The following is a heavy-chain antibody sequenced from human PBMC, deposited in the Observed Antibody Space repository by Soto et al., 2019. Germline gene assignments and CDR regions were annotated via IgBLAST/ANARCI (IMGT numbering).Heavy chain of an antibody. CDR1: GFPFTDAW. D-gene: IGHD5-12*01. V-gene: IGHV3-15*07. Sequence: GGSLRLSCVASGFPFTDAWMDWVRQVPGKGLEWVGRIKSNGDGGTPDYAAPAKGRFTISRDDSKNTLFLQMSSLKTEDTAVYYCTKDKIGYTPPDPDFWVPGTLVTVSS. J-gene: IGHJ4*02. CDR3: TKDKIGYTPPDPDF. CDR2: IKSNGDGGTP.